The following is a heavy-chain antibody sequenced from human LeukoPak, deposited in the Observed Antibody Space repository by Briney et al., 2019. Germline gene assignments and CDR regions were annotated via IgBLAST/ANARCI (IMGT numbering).Heavy chain of an antibody. V-gene: IGHV4-61*02. J-gene: IGHJ3*02. D-gene: IGHD5-24*01. CDR1: GGSISSGSCY. CDR3: AREQFIADAFDI. Sequence: SETLSLTCTVSGGSISSGSCYWSWIRQPAGKGLEWIGRIYTSGSTNYNPSLKSRVTISVDTSKNQFSLKLSSVTAADTAVYYCAREQFIADAFDIWGQGTMVTVSS. CDR2: IYTSGST.